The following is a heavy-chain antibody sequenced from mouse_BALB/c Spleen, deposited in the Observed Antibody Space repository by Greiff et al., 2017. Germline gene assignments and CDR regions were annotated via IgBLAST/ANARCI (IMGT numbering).Heavy chain of an antibody. D-gene: IGHD1-1*01. V-gene: IGHV1S135*01. J-gene: IGHJ3*01. Sequence: EVKLMESGPELVKPGASVKVSCKASGYAFTSYKMYWVKQSHGKSLEWIGYIDPYNGGTSYNHKFKGKATLTVDKSSSTAYMHLNSLTSEDSAVYSCARVGYYGSSYCAYWGQGTLVTVSA. CDR1: GYAFTSYK. CDR2: IDPYNGGT. CDR3: ARVGYYGSSYCAY.